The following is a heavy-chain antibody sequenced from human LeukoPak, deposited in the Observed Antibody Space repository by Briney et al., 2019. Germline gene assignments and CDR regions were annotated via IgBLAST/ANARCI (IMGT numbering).Heavy chain of an antibody. CDR1: GDTVSNKNAA. CDR3: AREGVGATMAN. D-gene: IGHD1-26*01. Sequence: SQTLSLTYALSGDTVSNKNAAWNWLRQSPSRGLEWLGRTYYRSKWYNDYAVSMKGRIDINPDTSKSQFSLRLNPVTPEDTAVYFCAREGVGATMANWGQGTLVTVSS. J-gene: IGHJ4*02. V-gene: IGHV6-1*01. CDR2: TYYRSKWYN.